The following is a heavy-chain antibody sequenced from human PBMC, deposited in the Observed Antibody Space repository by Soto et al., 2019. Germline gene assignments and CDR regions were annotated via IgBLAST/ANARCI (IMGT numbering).Heavy chain of an antibody. D-gene: IGHD3-22*01. V-gene: IGHV1-46*01. CDR2: INPSGGST. CDR3: ARDLYYYDSSGYYRDY. Sequence: QVQLVQSGAEVKKPGASVKVSCKASGYTFTSYYMHWVRQAPGQGLEWMGIINPSGGSTSYAQKFQGRVTMTRDTSKSTVYMELSSLRSEDTAVYYCARDLYYYDSSGYYRDYWGQGTLVTVSS. CDR1: GYTFTSYY. J-gene: IGHJ4*02.